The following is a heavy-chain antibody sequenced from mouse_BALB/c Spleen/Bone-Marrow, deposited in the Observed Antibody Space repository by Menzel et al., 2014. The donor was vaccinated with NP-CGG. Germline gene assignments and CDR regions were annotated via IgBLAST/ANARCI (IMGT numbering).Heavy chain of an antibody. V-gene: IGHV4-1*02. CDR2: INPDSSTI. CDR1: GFDFSRYW. Sequence: EVQVVESGGGLVQPGGSLKLSCAASGFDFSRYWMSWVRPAPGKGLEWIGEINPDSSTINYTPSLKDKFIISRDNAKNTLYLQMSKVRSEDTALYYCARLGDYGWFAYWGQGTLVTVSA. J-gene: IGHJ3*01. CDR3: ARLGDYGWFAY. D-gene: IGHD2-4*01.